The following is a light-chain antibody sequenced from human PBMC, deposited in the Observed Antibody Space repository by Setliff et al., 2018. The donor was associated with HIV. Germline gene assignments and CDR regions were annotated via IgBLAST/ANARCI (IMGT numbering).Light chain of an antibody. J-gene: IGLJ1*01. CDR2: QDS. Sequence: SYELTQPPSVSVSPGQTASITCSGDKLGDKYACWYQQKPGQSPVLVIYQDSKRPSGIPERFSGSNSGNTATLTISGTQAMDEADYYCQVWYSSSDHPYVFGTGTKVTVL. CDR3: QVWYSSSDHPYV. CDR1: KLGDKY. V-gene: IGLV3-1*01.